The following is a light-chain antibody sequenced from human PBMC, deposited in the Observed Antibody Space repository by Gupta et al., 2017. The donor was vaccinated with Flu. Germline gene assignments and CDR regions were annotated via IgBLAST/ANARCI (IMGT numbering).Light chain of an antibody. Sequence: DRVTITCRASQSIDSWLAWYQQTPGKAPRLLIYKASNLQSGVPSRFSGSGSGTEFTPTVSSLQPEDFGTYYCQQYHTFPMHTFGQGTKLEIK. CDR2: KAS. J-gene: IGKJ2*01. CDR3: QQYHTFPMHT. CDR1: QSIDSW. V-gene: IGKV1-5*03.